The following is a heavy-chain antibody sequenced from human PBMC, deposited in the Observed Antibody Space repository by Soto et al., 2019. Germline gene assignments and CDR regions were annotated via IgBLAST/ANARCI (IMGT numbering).Heavy chain of an antibody. CDR1: GYTLTELS. V-gene: IGHV1-24*01. Sequence: ASVKVSCKVSGYTLTELSMHWVRQAPGKGLEWMGGFDPEDGETIYAQKFQGRVTMTEDTSTDTAYMELSSLRSEDTAVYYCATAAVAIAAEENWFDPWGQETLVTVSS. CDR2: FDPEDGET. D-gene: IGHD6-13*01. J-gene: IGHJ5*02. CDR3: ATAAVAIAAEENWFDP.